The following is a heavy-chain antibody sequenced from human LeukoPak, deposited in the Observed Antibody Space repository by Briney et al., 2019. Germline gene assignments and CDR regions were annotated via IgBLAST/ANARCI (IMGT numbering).Heavy chain of an antibody. V-gene: IGHV4-4*09. CDR3: ARLTFTTRPVDV. J-gene: IGHJ6*04. Sequence: SETLSLTCSVSGGSISGYYWSWIRQPPGKALEWIGYIYSSGSTNFNPSLQSRATISVDTSKNQFSLKLTSVTAADTAVYFCARLTFTTRPVDVWGKGTTVTVSS. D-gene: IGHD6-6*01. CDR1: GGSISGYY. CDR2: IYSSGST.